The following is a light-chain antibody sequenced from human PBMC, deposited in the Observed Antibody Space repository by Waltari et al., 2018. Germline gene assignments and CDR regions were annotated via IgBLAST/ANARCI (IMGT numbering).Light chain of an antibody. CDR2: VAS. CDR3: QQYDFYSLT. CDR1: QSISTS. V-gene: IGKV1-39*01. Sequence: IQMTQSPSSLSASVGDRVTITCRASQSISTSLNWYQQIPGKAPKLLIYVASTLQSGVPSRFSGSGSGTDFSLTISSLQPEDFATYYCQQYDFYSLTFGGGTRVEIK. J-gene: IGKJ4*01.